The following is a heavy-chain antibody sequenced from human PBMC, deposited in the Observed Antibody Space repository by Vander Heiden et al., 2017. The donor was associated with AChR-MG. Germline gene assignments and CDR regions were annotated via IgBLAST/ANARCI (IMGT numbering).Heavy chain of an antibody. CDR1: GLTFSNHR. Sequence: EVQRVESGGALVQPGGSLRLYCAASGLTFSNHRMHWVRQAPWKGLEWVSRITSDGTGTNYADSVKGRFTISRDNAKNTLYLQMHSLSAEDMAVYYCARTRGDTAAANDYWGQGTLVTVSS. CDR3: ARTRGDTAAANDY. CDR2: ITSDGTGT. J-gene: IGHJ4*02. V-gene: IGHV3-74*01. D-gene: IGHD6-13*01.